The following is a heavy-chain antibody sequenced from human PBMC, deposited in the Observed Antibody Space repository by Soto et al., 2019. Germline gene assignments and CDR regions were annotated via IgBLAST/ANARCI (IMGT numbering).Heavy chain of an antibody. D-gene: IGHD3-10*01. CDR1: GGSISSGGYS. V-gene: IGHV4-30-2*01. Sequence: SETLSLTCAVSGGSISSGGYSWSWIRQPPGKGLEWIGYIYHSGSTYYNPSLKSRVTISVDTSKNQFSLKLSSVTAADTAVYYCARHKGSGSPPYYYGMDVWGQGTTVTVSS. CDR2: IYHSGST. J-gene: IGHJ6*02. CDR3: ARHKGSGSPPYYYGMDV.